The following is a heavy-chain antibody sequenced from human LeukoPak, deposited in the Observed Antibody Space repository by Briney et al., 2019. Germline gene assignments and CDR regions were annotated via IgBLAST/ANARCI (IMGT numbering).Heavy chain of an antibody. V-gene: IGHV3-53*01. CDR2: LYSDGNT. CDR3: ARGVEPLAANSLAY. J-gene: IGHJ4*02. Sequence: PGGSLRLSCAASGFTFISYWMSWVRQAPGKGLEWVSVLYSDGNTKYADSVQGRFTISRDNSKNTLYLEMNSLSPDDTAVYYCARGVEPLAANSLAYWGQGLLVTVSS. D-gene: IGHD1-14*01. CDR1: GFTFISYW.